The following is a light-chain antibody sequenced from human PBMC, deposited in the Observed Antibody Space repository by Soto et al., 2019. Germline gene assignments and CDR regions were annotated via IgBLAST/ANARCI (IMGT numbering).Light chain of an antibody. CDR1: QSVSSN. CDR3: QQYGSSRT. Sequence: EIVMMQSPATLSVSPGERAKFSCRASQSVSSNLAWYQQKPGQAPRLLIYGASSRATGIPDRFSGSGSGTDFTLTISRLEPEDFAVYYCQQYGSSRTFGQGTKVDI. CDR2: GAS. J-gene: IGKJ1*01. V-gene: IGKV3-20*01.